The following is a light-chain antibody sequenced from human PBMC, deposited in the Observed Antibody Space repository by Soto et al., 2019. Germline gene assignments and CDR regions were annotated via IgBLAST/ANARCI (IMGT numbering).Light chain of an antibody. V-gene: IGKV3-11*01. CDR1: QSVSSY. J-gene: IGKJ3*01. Sequence: EIVLTQSPATLSLSPGERATLSCRASQSVSSYLAWYQQKPGQAPRLLIYDASNRTTGIPARFSGSGPGTDFTLTISCPKPEDFALYYCQQRSNWLIFSFGLGTKVDIK. CDR3: QQRSNWLIFS. CDR2: DAS.